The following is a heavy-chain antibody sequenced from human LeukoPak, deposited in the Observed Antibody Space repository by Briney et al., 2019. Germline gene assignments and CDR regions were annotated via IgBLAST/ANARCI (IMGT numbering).Heavy chain of an antibody. Sequence: SETLSLTCTVSGGSISSSTYYWGWIRQPPGKGLEWTGSIYYSGSTYYNPSLKSRVTISIDTSKNQFSLKLNSVTAADTAVYYCVRRKPRQTFDYWSQGTLVTVSS. CDR2: IYYSGST. J-gene: IGHJ4*02. CDR1: GGSISSSTYY. CDR3: VRRKPRQTFDY. V-gene: IGHV4-39*01.